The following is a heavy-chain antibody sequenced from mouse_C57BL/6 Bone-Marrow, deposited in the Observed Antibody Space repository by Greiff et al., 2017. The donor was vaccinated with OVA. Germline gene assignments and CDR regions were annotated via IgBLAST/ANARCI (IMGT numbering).Heavy chain of an antibody. CDR3: ARDQDYSNPYWYFDV. CDR1: GFTFSDYY. D-gene: IGHD2-5*01. CDR2: INYDGSST. J-gene: IGHJ1*03. Sequence: EVKLVESEGGLVQPGSSMKLSCTASGFTFSDYYMAWVRQVPEKGLEWVANINYDGSSTYYLDSLKSRFIISRDNAKNILYLQMSSLKSEDTATYYCARDQDYSNPYWYFDVWGTGTTVTVSS. V-gene: IGHV5-16*01.